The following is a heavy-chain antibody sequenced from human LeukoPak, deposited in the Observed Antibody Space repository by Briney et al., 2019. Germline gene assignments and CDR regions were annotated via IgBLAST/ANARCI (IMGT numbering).Heavy chain of an antibody. D-gene: IGHD3-10*01. V-gene: IGHV3-30-3*01. J-gene: IGHJ3*02. CDR2: ISYDGSNK. CDR1: GFTFGSYA. Sequence: QPGGSLRLSCAASGFTFGSYATHWVRQAPGKGLEWVAVISYDGSNKYYADSVKGRFTISRDNSKNTLYLQMNSLRAEDTAVYYCARSFITMVRSDAFDIWGQGTMVTVSS. CDR3: ARSFITMVRSDAFDI.